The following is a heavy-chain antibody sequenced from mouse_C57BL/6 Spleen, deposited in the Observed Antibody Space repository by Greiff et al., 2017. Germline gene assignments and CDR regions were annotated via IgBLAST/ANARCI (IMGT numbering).Heavy chain of an antibody. CDR3: ASRTYYDYDGYGMDY. D-gene: IGHD2-4*01. V-gene: IGHV1-9*01. J-gene: IGHJ4*01. Sequence: VQLQQSGAELMKPGASVKLSCKATGYTFTDYWIEWVKQRPGHGLEWIGEILPGSGSTNYNEKLKGKATFTADTSSNTAYMQLSSLTTEDSAIYYCASRTYYDYDGYGMDYWGQGTSVTVSS. CDR1: GYTFTDYW. CDR2: ILPGSGST.